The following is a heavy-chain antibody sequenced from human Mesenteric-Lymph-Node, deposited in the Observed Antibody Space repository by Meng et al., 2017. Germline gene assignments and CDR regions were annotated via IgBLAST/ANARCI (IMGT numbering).Heavy chain of an antibody. CDR2: MSTSGST. CDR1: GGSINNYH. Sequence: SETLSLTCTVSGGSINNYHWSWNRQPAGKGLEYIGRMSTSGSTNYNPSLMSRVTMSLDTPKNQLSLNLTSVTAADTAVYYCARAVAGTRLDYWGQGTLVTVSS. J-gene: IGHJ4*02. D-gene: IGHD6-19*01. V-gene: IGHV4-4*07. CDR3: ARAVAGTRLDY.